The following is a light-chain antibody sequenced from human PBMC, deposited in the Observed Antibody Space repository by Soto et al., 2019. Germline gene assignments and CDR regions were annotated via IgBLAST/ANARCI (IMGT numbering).Light chain of an antibody. CDR3: QQYGSSPPVT. CDR2: GAS. J-gene: IGKJ4*01. V-gene: IGKV3-20*01. Sequence: EIVLTQSPGTLSLSPGERATLSCRASQSVSSSYLAWYQQKPGQAPRLLIYGASSRATGIPDRFSGSGSATDFTLTISRLEPEDFAVYYCQQYGSSPPVTFGGGTKVDIK. CDR1: QSVSSSY.